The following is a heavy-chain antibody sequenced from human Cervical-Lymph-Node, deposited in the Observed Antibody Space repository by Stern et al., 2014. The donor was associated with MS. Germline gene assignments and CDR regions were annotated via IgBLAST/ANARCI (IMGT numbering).Heavy chain of an antibody. J-gene: IGHJ3*02. V-gene: IGHV3-21*01. CDR3: TRTYRTDWGSDAFDI. CDR2: ISSSSSYI. Sequence: VQLVESGGGLVKPGGSLRLSCAASGFTFSNYGMSWVRQAPGKGLEWVSSISSSSSYIYYADSVKGRFTISRDNAEDSISLQMKSLRAEDTAVYYCTRTYRTDWGSDAFDIWGQGTVVTVSS. D-gene: IGHD7-27*01. CDR1: GFTFSNYG.